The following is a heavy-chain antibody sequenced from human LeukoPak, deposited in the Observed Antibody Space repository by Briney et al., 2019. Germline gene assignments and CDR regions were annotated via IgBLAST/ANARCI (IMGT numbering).Heavy chain of an antibody. CDR2: INPNSGGT. CDR1: GYTFTGYY. V-gene: IGHV1-2*06. D-gene: IGHD6-13*01. J-gene: IGHJ4*02. Sequence: ASVKVSCKASGYTFTGYYMHWVRQAPGQGLEWMGRINPNSGGTNYAQKFQGRVTMTRDTSISTAYMELSRLRSDDTAVYYCARDFVSSSWRRPFDYWGQGTLVTVSS. CDR3: ARDFVSSSWRRPFDY.